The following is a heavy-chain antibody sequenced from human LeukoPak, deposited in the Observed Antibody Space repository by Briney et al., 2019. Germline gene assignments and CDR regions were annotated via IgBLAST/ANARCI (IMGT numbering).Heavy chain of an antibody. Sequence: ASVKVSCKASGYTFTSYDINWVRQATGQGLEWMGWMNPNSGNTGYAQKFQGRVTMTRNTSISTAYMELSSPRSEDTAVYYCARGVTIFGVVIRSYYYMDVWGKGTTVTVSS. CDR3: ARGVTIFGVVIRSYYYMDV. CDR2: MNPNSGNT. J-gene: IGHJ6*03. D-gene: IGHD3-3*01. CDR1: GYTFTSYD. V-gene: IGHV1-8*01.